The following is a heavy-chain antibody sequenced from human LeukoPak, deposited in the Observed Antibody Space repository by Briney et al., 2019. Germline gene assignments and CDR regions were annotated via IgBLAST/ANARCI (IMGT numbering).Heavy chain of an antibody. V-gene: IGHV3-21*01. CDR3: ARDVAGITMVRGVYVDAFDI. CDR2: ISSSSSYI. CDR1: GFTFSSYS. Sequence: GGSLRLSCAASGFTFSSYSMNWVRQAPGKGLEWVSSISSSSSYIYYADSVKGRFTISRDNAKNSLYLQMNSLRAEDTAVYYCARDVAGITMVRGVYVDAFDIWGQGTMVTVSS. D-gene: IGHD3-10*01. J-gene: IGHJ3*02.